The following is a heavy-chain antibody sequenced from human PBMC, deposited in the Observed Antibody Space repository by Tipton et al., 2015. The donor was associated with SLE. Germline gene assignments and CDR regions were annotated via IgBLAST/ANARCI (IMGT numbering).Heavy chain of an antibody. Sequence: SLRLSCAASGFTFSSYGMHWVRQAPGKGLEWVAFIRYDGSNKYYADSVKGRFTISRDNSKNTLYLQMNSLRAEDTAVYYCAKGYQGIAVAALFDYWGQGTLVTVSS. CDR2: IRYDGSNK. CDR3: AKGYQGIAVAALFDY. D-gene: IGHD6-19*01. J-gene: IGHJ4*02. CDR1: GFTFSSYG. V-gene: IGHV3-30*02.